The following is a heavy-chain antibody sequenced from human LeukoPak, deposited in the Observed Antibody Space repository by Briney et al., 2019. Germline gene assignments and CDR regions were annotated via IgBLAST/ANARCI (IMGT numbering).Heavy chain of an antibody. J-gene: IGHJ4*02. CDR1: GGSISSSSYY. D-gene: IGHD3-22*01. Sequence: SETLSLTCTVSGGSISSSSYYWGWIRQPPGKGLEWIGSIYYSGSTYYNPSLKSRVTISVDTSKNQFSLKLSSVTAADTAVYYCARGPNYYDSSGNTWHFDYWGQGTLVTVSS. CDR2: IYYSGST. V-gene: IGHV4-39*07. CDR3: ARGPNYYDSSGNTWHFDY.